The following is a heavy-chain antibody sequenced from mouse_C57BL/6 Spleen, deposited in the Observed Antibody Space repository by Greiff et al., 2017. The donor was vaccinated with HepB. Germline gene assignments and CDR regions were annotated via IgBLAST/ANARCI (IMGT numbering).Heavy chain of an antibody. Sequence: EVQLQQSGPELVKPGASVKISCKASGYTFTDYYMNWVKQSHGKSLEWIGDINPNNGGTSYNQKFKGKATLTVDKSSSTAYMELSSLTSEDSAVYYCARPVVARRGNYFDYWGQGTTLTVSS. CDR3: ARPVVARRGNYFDY. V-gene: IGHV1-26*01. CDR1: GYTFTDYY. CDR2: INPNNGGT. J-gene: IGHJ2*01. D-gene: IGHD1-1*01.